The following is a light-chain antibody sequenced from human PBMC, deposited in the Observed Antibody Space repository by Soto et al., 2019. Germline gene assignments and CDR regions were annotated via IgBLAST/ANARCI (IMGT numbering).Light chain of an antibody. CDR2: EVS. CDR1: SSDVGAYNY. J-gene: IGLJ3*02. CDR3: NSYASSSARV. Sequence: QSALTQPASVSGSPGQSITISCTGTSSDVGAYNYVSWYQQHPGKAPKLIIYEVSNRPSGVSNRFSGSKSGNTASLTISGLKAEDEADYYCNSYASSSARVFGGGTKVTVL. V-gene: IGLV2-14*01.